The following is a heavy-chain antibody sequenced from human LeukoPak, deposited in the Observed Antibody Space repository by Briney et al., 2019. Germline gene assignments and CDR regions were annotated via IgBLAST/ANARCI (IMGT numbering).Heavy chain of an antibody. CDR3: ARESFAARWD. CDR1: GFTFSSYA. D-gene: IGHD6-6*01. V-gene: IGHV3-30*04. CDR2: VSYDGSNK. Sequence: GGSLRLSCAASGFTFSSYAMHWVRQAPGKGLEWVAVVSYDGSNKYHADSVKGRFTISRDNAKNSLYLQMNSLTAEDTAVYYCARESFAARWDWGQGTLVTVSS. J-gene: IGHJ4*02.